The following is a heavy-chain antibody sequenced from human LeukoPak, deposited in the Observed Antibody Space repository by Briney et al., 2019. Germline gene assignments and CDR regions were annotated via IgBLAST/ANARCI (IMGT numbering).Heavy chain of an antibody. V-gene: IGHV1-69*13. Sequence: SVKVSCKASGGTFSNFAISWVRQAPGQGLEWMGGIIPIFGTANYAQKFQGRVTITADESTSTAYMELSSLRSEDTAVYYCAREVLRGSGNFQHWGQGTLVTVSS. J-gene: IGHJ1*01. CDR1: GGTFSNFA. CDR3: AREVLRGSGNFQH. D-gene: IGHD3-10*01. CDR2: IIPIFGTA.